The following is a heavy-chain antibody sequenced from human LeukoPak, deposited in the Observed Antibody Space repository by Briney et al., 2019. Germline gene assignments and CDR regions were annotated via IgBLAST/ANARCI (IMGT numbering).Heavy chain of an antibody. Sequence: ASVKVSCKASGYTFTNYDINWVRQASGQGLEWMAWMNPNNGNTGNAQKFQGRVTLTRITSISTAYMELSGLRSEDTAVYYCAVGVLSGGHEWAFYIWGQGTMVTVSS. V-gene: IGHV1-8*01. CDR2: MNPNNGNT. D-gene: IGHD5-12*01. CDR3: AVGVLSGGHEWAFYI. CDR1: GYTFTNYD. J-gene: IGHJ3*02.